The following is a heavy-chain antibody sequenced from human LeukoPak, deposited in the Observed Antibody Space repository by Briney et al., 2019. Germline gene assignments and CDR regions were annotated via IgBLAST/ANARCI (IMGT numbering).Heavy chain of an antibody. J-gene: IGHJ4*02. CDR1: GGSISSYY. D-gene: IGHD1-26*01. V-gene: IGHV4-4*07. Sequence: KASETLSLTCTVSGGSISSYYWSWIRQPAGKGLEWIGRIYTSGSTNYNASLKSRVSMSVDTSKNQFSLKLSSVTAADTAVFYCARENSGSYREFDYWGQGTLVTVS. CDR2: IYTSGST. CDR3: ARENSGSYREFDY.